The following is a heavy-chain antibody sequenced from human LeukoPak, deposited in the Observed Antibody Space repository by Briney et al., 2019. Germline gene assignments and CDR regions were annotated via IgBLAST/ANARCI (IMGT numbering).Heavy chain of an antibody. Sequence: GASVKVSCKASGGTFSSYAISWERQAPGQGLEWMGRIIPIFGIANYAQKFQGRVTITADKSTSTAYMELSSLRSEDTAVYYRARARTTVTTSPDWFDPWGQGTLVTVSS. V-gene: IGHV1-69*04. D-gene: IGHD4-17*01. CDR1: GGTFSSYA. J-gene: IGHJ5*02. CDR3: ARARTTVTTSPDWFDP. CDR2: IIPIFGIA.